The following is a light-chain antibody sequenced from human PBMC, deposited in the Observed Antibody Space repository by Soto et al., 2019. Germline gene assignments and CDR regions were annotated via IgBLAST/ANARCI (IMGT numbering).Light chain of an antibody. CDR1: PSLVHSDGNTY. J-gene: IGKJ2*01. CDR2: KVS. Sequence: DVVMTQSPLSLSVTLGQPASISCRSSPSLVHSDGNTYFLWFQQRPGQSPRRLIYKVSNRDAGVPDRFSGSGSGVDFTLKISRVEVEDVGVYYCLQATHRPYTFGQGNNLEIK. V-gene: IGKV2-30*02. CDR3: LQATHRPYT.